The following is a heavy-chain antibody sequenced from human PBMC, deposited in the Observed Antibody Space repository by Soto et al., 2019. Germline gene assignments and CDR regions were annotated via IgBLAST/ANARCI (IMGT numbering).Heavy chain of an antibody. Sequence: QVQLQESGPGLVKPSETLSLTCTVSGGSISSYYWSWIRQPPGKGLEWIGYIYYSGSTNYNPSLQSRCHLPVDTSKTHFSLKLSSVTAADTAVYYCARVISGYDFHPSYYYYGMDVWGQGTTVTVSS. CDR1: GGSISSYY. CDR2: IYYSGST. CDR3: ARVISGYDFHPSYYYYGMDV. D-gene: IGHD5-12*01. V-gene: IGHV4-59*01. J-gene: IGHJ6*02.